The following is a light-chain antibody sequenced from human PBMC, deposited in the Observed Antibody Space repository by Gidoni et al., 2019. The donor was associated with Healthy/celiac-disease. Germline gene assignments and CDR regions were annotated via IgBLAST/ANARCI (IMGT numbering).Light chain of an antibody. Sequence: IQMTTSPSSLSASVGDRVTITSRASQSISSYLNWYQQKTGEAPKLLIYAEASLQIRVAATFSGSGSGTELTLTISSLQPEDFATYYCQQSYSTPPLWTFGQGTKLEIK. CDR3: QQSYSTPPLWT. CDR1: QSISSY. J-gene: IGKJ2*01. CDR2: AEA. V-gene: IGKV1-39*01.